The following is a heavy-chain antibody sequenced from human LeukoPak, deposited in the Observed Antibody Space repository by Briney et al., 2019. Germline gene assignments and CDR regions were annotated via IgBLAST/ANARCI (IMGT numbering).Heavy chain of an antibody. Sequence: SGTLSLTCAVSGGSISSTDWWSWVRQPPGKGLEWIGEIYHSGSTNYNPSLKSRITISIDESKNQFSLKVSSVTAADTAVYYCASGGTLTYYGMNVWGRGTTVTVSS. CDR3: ASGGTLTYYGMNV. J-gene: IGHJ6*01. CDR1: GGSISSTDW. CDR2: IYHSGST. D-gene: IGHD2-15*01. V-gene: IGHV4-4*02.